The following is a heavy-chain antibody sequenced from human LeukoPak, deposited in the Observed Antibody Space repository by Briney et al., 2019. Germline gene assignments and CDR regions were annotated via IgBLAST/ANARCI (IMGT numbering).Heavy chain of an antibody. Sequence: PGGSLRLSCGASRFTFSNYWMSWVRQAPGKGLEWVANIKEDGGEKDYVDSVKGRFTISRDNAKNSPYLQMNSLRAEDTAVYYRAAISYLAFDIWGQGTVVTVSS. CDR2: IKEDGGEK. CDR3: AAISYLAFDI. J-gene: IGHJ3*02. V-gene: IGHV3-7*03. CDR1: RFTFSNYW.